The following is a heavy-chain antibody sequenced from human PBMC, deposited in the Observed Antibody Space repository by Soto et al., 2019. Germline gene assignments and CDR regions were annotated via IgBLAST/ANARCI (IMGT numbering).Heavy chain of an antibody. D-gene: IGHD3-3*01. Sequence: SETLSLTCTVSGGSVSSYYWSWIRQPPGKGLEWIGYIYYSGSTNYNPSLKSRVTISVDTSKNQFSLKLSSVTAADTAVYYCASSIGTGVLEVFDYWGQGTLVTVSS. J-gene: IGHJ4*02. V-gene: IGHV4-59*02. CDR1: GGSVSSYY. CDR2: IYYSGST. CDR3: ASSIGTGVLEVFDY.